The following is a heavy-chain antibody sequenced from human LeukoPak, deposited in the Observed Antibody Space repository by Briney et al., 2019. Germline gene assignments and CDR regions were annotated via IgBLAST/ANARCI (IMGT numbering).Heavy chain of an antibody. CDR2: ISAYNGNT. CDR1: GYTFTSYG. CDR3: ARVRTDIVRSPFDY. D-gene: IGHD2-15*01. Sequence: ASVKVSCKASGYTFTSYGISWVRQAHGPGLAWMGWISAYNGNTNYAKKLQGRVTITTDRSTSTAYMELRCQRSDDTAVYYCARVRTDIVRSPFDYWGQGTLVTVSS. J-gene: IGHJ4*02. V-gene: IGHV1-18*01.